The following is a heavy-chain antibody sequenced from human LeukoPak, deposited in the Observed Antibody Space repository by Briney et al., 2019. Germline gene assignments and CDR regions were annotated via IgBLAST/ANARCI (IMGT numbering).Heavy chain of an antibody. CDR1: GFTFSSYA. J-gene: IGHJ3*02. Sequence: GRSLRLSCAASGFTFSSYAMHWVRQAPGKGLEWVAVISYDGSNKYYADSVKGRFTISRDNSKNTLYLQMNSLRAEDTAVYYCAKDRRGNWNYVGAFDIWGQGTMVTVSS. D-gene: IGHD1-7*01. CDR3: AKDRRGNWNYVGAFDI. CDR2: ISYDGSNK. V-gene: IGHV3-30-3*01.